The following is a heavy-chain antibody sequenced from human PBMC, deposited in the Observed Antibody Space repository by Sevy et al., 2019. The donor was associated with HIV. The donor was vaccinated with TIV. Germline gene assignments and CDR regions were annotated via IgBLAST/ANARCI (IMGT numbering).Heavy chain of an antibody. J-gene: IGHJ4*02. CDR3: ARVKTREWLSSGGEGSLDY. CDR2: ISYDGSNK. V-gene: IGHV3-30-3*01. D-gene: IGHD3-22*01. Sequence: SLRLSCAASGFTFSSCAMHWVRQAPGKGLEWVAVISYDGSNKYYADSVKGRFTISRDNSKNTLYLQMNSLRAEDTAVYYCARVKTREWLSSGGEGSLDYWGQGTLVTVSS. CDR1: GFTFSSCA.